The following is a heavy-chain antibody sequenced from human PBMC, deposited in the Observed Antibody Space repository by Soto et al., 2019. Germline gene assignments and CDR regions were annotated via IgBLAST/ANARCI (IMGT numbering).Heavy chain of an antibody. Sequence: PSETLSLTCTVSGGSVSSGGYYWSWIRQPPGKGLEWIGYIYYTGSTNYSPSFKNRVTISLDTSKNQFSLKLNSMTAADTAVYYCAREDYGDSFDYWGQGTLVTVSS. CDR2: IYYTGST. CDR1: GGSVSSGGYY. V-gene: IGHV4-61*08. CDR3: AREDYGDSFDY. D-gene: IGHD4-17*01. J-gene: IGHJ4*02.